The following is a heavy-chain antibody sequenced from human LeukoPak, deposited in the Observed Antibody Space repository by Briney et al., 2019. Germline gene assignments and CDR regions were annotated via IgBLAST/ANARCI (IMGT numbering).Heavy chain of an antibody. J-gene: IGHJ4*02. Sequence: PSETLSLTCAVSGYSISSGYYWGWIRQPPGKGLEWIGSIYHSGSTYYNPSLKSRVTISVDTSKNQFPLKLSSVTAADTAVYYCARLGQNDFWSGYYLDYWGQGTLVTVSS. D-gene: IGHD3-3*01. V-gene: IGHV4-38-2*01. CDR3: ARLGQNDFWSGYYLDY. CDR2: IYHSGST. CDR1: GYSISSGYY.